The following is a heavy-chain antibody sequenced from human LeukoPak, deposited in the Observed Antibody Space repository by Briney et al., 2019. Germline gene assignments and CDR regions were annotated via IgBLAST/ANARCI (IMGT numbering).Heavy chain of an antibody. J-gene: IGHJ3*02. CDR1: GFTFSSYE. D-gene: IGHD3-3*01. CDR2: ISSSSSTI. Sequence: GGSLRLSCAASGFTFSSYEMNWVRQAPGKGLEWVSYISSSSSTIYYADSVKGRFTISRDNAKNSLYLQMNSLRAEDTAVYYCARDYDFWSGYPDAFDIWGQGTMVTVSS. V-gene: IGHV3-48*01. CDR3: ARDYDFWSGYPDAFDI.